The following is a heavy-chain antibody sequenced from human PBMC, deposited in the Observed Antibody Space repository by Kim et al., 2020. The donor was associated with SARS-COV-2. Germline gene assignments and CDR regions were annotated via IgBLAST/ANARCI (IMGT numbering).Heavy chain of an antibody. CDR2: SNK. V-gene: IGHV3-30*02. Sequence: SNKYSADAVKGRLPIARDNSKNTLYRLMNSLRAEDTAVYYCANSFVAATSYWGQGTLVTVAS. J-gene: IGHJ4*02. CDR3: ANSFVAATSY. D-gene: IGHD2-15*01.